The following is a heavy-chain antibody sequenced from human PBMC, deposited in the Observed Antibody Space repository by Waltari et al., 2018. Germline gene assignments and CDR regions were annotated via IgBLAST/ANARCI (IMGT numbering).Heavy chain of an antibody. Sequence: QVQLVESGGGVVQPGRSLRLSCAASALPFSSFAMHWVRQAPGKGLEWVAVISYDGSNKYYADSVKGRFTISRDNSKNTLYLQMNSLRAEDTAVYYCARGAAAAFDYWGQGTLVTVSS. D-gene: IGHD6-13*01. J-gene: IGHJ4*02. CDR2: ISYDGSNK. CDR3: ARGAAAAFDY. V-gene: IGHV3-30-3*01. CDR1: ALPFSSFA.